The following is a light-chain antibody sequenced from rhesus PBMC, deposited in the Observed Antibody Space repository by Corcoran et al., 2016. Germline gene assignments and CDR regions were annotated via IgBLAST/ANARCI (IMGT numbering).Light chain of an antibody. CDR1: QGIYSW. CDR3: QQYSTRPPT. J-gene: IGKJ1*01. Sequence: DIQMTQSPSSLSASIGDTVTITCRASQGIYSWLAWYQQKPGKAPNLLSYKASSLQSGVPSRLSGRGSGTDFTLTISGLQSEDFSTYYCQQYSTRPPTFGQGTKVEIK. V-gene: IGKV1-22*01. CDR2: KAS.